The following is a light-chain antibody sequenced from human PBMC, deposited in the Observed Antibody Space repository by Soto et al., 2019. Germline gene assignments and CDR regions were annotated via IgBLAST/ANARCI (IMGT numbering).Light chain of an antibody. Sequence: QSVLAQPASVSGSPGQSITISCTGTSSDVGAYNYVSWYHQHHPGKAPELIIYDVTDRPSGVSPRFSGSKSGNTASLTISGLQAEDEGDYYCSSYTTIKTVIFGGGTKLTVL. J-gene: IGLJ2*01. CDR2: DVT. V-gene: IGLV2-14*01. CDR3: SSYTTIKTVI. CDR1: SSDVGAYNY.